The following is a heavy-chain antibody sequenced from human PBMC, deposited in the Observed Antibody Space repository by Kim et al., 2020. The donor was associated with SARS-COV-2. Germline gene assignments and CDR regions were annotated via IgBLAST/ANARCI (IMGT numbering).Heavy chain of an antibody. D-gene: IGHD6-13*01. Sequence: TTNYNPSLSGRVTISVDTSTNQFSLKLNSVTAADTAVYYCASLAAGYGLDVWGQGTTVTVSS. J-gene: IGHJ6*02. CDR3: ASLAAGYGLDV. CDR2: TT. V-gene: IGHV4-59*01.